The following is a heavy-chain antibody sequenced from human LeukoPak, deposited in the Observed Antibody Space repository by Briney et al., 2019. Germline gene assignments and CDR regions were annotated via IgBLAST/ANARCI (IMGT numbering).Heavy chain of an antibody. Sequence: SVKVSCKASGGTFSSYAISWVRQAPGQGLEWMGGIIPIFGTANYAQKFQDRVTITADKSTSTAYMELSSLRSEDTAVYYCATERYFDWLFEFKYYYYYGMDVWGKGTTVTVSS. CDR3: ATERYFDWLFEFKYYYYYGMDV. V-gene: IGHV1-69*06. CDR1: GGTFSSYA. D-gene: IGHD3-9*01. CDR2: IIPIFGTA. J-gene: IGHJ6*04.